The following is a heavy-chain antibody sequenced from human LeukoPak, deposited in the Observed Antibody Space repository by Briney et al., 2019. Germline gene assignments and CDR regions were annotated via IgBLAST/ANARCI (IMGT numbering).Heavy chain of an antibody. CDR2: ISYDGSNK. CDR1: GFTFSSYG. CDR3: ARGFCSGGSCYPFYFDY. Sequence: GGSLRLSCAASGFTFSSYGMHWVRQAPGKGLEWVAIISYDGSNKYYADSVQGRFTISRDNSKNTLYLQMNSLRAEDTAVYYCARGFCSGGSCYPFYFDYWGQGTLVTVSS. J-gene: IGHJ4*02. D-gene: IGHD2-15*01. V-gene: IGHV3-30*03.